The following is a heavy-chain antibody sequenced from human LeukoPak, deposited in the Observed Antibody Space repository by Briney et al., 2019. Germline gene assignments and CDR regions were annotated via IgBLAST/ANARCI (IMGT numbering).Heavy chain of an antibody. J-gene: IGHJ3*02. CDR1: GFTFSSYG. V-gene: IGHV3-33*06. CDR2: IWYDGSNK. D-gene: IGHD5-12*01. CDR3: AKHNLGVATRTAYGFDI. Sequence: PGRSLRLSCAASGFTFSSYGMHWVRQAPGKGLEWGAVIWYDGSNKYYADSVKGRFTISRDNSKNTLYLQMNSLRAEDTAVYYCAKHNLGVATRTAYGFDIWGQGTMVTVSS.